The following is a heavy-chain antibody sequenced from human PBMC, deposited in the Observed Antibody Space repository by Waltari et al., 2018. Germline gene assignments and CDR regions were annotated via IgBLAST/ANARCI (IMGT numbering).Heavy chain of an antibody. CDR2: ISGSGDST. D-gene: IGHD2-2*01. V-gene: IGHV3-23*01. CDR3: AKDLSYVPATVDY. Sequence: EVQLLESGGGLVPPGGSLSLSCAASGFTFSSYAMSWVRQAPGKGLEWVLGISGSGDSTYYADSVKGRFTISRDNSKNTLYLQMNSLRAEDTAVYYCAKDLSYVPATVDYWGQGTLVTVSS. CDR1: GFTFSSYA. J-gene: IGHJ4*02.